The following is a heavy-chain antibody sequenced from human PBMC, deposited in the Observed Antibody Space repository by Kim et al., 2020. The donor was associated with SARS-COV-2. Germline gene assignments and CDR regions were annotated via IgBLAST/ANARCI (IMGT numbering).Heavy chain of an antibody. Sequence: ASVKVSCKASGYTFTGYYMHWVRQAPGQGLEWMGRINPNSGGTNYAQKFQGRVTMTRDTSISTAYMELSRLRSDDTAVYYCARAEWELLRGYYYYYMDVWGKGTTVTVSS. CDR3: ARAEWELLRGYYYYYMDV. CDR2: INPNSGGT. CDR1: GYTFTGYY. J-gene: IGHJ6*03. D-gene: IGHD1-26*01. V-gene: IGHV1-2*06.